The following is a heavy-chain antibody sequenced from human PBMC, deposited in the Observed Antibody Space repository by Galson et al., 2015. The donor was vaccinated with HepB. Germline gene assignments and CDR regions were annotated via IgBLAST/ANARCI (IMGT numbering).Heavy chain of an antibody. J-gene: IGHJ6*02. V-gene: IGHV1-69*04. D-gene: IGHD6-13*01. Sequence: SVKVSCKASGGTFSSYAISWVRQAPGQGLEWMGRIIPILGIANYAQKFQGRVTITADKSTSTAYMELSSLRSEDTAVYYCAGSSYSSSLNYYYGMDVWGQGTTVTVSS. CDR1: GGTFSSYA. CDR2: IIPILGIA. CDR3: AGSSYSSSLNYYYGMDV.